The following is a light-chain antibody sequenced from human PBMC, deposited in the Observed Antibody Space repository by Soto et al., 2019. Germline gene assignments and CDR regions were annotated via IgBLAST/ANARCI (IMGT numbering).Light chain of an antibody. Sequence: EIVVTQSPGILSVSPGERATLSCRASQSVGRNLAWYHQKPGQAPTLLIYAASTRATGLPARFSGSGSGTDFTLTISSQQSEDFAVYYCQEYSEWPLFTFGPGTRVDIK. CDR2: AAS. V-gene: IGKV3-15*01. CDR3: QEYSEWPLFT. J-gene: IGKJ3*01. CDR1: QSVGRN.